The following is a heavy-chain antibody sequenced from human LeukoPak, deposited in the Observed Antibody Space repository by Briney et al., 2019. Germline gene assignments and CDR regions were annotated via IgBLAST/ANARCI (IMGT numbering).Heavy chain of an antibody. CDR3: ARDLDYGVYADY. V-gene: IGHV3-11*01. CDR2: ISGSGSTI. J-gene: IGHJ4*02. D-gene: IGHD4-17*01. CDR1: GFTFSDYY. Sequence: GGSLSLSCAASGFTFSDYYMSWIRQAPGKGLEWVSYISGSGSTIYYADSVKGRFTISRENAKNSLYLQMNSLRAEDTAVYYCARDLDYGVYADYWGQGTLVTVSS.